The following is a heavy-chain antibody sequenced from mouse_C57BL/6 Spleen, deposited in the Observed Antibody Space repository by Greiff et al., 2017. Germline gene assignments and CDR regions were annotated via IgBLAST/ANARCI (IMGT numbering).Heavy chain of an antibody. D-gene: IGHD1-1*02. CDR3: ARGGTGGGFDY. Sequence: QVQLQQPGAELVMPGASVKLSCKASGYTFTSYWMHWVKQRPGQGLEWIGEIDPSDSYTNYTQKFKGKSTLTVDKSSSTAYLQLSSLTSEDSAVYYCARGGTGGGFDYWGQGTTLTVSA. V-gene: IGHV1-69*01. J-gene: IGHJ2*01. CDR1: GYTFTSYW. CDR2: IDPSDSYT.